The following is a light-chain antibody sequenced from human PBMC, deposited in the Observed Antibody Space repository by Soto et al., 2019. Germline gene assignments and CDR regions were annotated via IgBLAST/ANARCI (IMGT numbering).Light chain of an antibody. CDR1: QSVTSNY. Sequence: EIVLTQSPGTLSLSPGERATLSCGASQSVTSNYLAWYQQKPGQAPRLLIYDASNRATGIPARFSGSGSGTDFTLTISSLEPEDFAVYYCQQRSHWPRTFGPGTKVDIK. CDR2: DAS. V-gene: IGKV3-11*01. J-gene: IGKJ1*01. CDR3: QQRSHWPRT.